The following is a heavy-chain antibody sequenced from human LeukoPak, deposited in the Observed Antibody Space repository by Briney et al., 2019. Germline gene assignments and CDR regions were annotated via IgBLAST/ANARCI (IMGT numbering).Heavy chain of an antibody. Sequence: SETLSLTCTLSVGSISSNDWSWIRQSPGKGREWSGYIYYTVSTDYNPSLKSPVTISVDTSKNQFSLNLSSVPAADTAVYYCARRILGGSGWTFDYWGQGTLVTVSS. V-gene: IGHV4-59*08. CDR3: ARRILGGSGWTFDY. CDR2: IYYTVST. J-gene: IGHJ4*02. D-gene: IGHD6-19*01. CDR1: VGSISSND.